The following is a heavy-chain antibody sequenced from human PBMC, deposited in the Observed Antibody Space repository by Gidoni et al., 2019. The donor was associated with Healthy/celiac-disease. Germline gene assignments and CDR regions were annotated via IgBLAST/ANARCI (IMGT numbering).Heavy chain of an antibody. D-gene: IGHD1-1*01. CDR1: GYSISSGYY. CDR2: ISHSGST. CDR3: ASLMATTNFDY. J-gene: IGHJ4*02. Sequence: QVQLQESGPGLVKPSETLSLTCTVSGYSISSGYYWGWIRQPPGKGLEWIGSISHSGSTYYNPSLKSRVTISVDTSKNQFSLKLSSVTAADTAVYNCASLMATTNFDYWGQGTLVTVSS. V-gene: IGHV4-38-2*02.